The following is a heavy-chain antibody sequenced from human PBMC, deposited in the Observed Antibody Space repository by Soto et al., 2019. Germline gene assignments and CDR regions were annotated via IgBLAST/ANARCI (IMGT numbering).Heavy chain of an antibody. CDR3: ASQGGYDYYYYGMDV. V-gene: IGHV4-31*03. J-gene: IGHJ6*02. D-gene: IGHD5-12*01. CDR2: IYYSGST. CDR1: GGSISSGGYY. Sequence: PSETLSLTCTVSGGSISSGGYYWSWIRQHPGKGLEWIGYIYYSGSTYYNPSLKSRFTISVDTSKNQFSLKLSSVTAEDTAVYYCASQGGYDYYYYGMDVWGQGTTVTVSS.